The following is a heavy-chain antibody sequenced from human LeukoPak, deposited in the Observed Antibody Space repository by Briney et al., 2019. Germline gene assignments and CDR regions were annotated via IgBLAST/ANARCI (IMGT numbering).Heavy chain of an antibody. CDR1: GGSISSGSYY. Sequence: SQTLSLTCTVSGGSISSGSYYWSWIRQPAGKGLEWIGRIYTSGSTNYNPSLKSRVTISLDTSKNQFSLKLSSVTAADTAVYYCARVGVTIFGVVTGHWINWFDPWGQGTLVTVSS. D-gene: IGHD3-3*01. J-gene: IGHJ5*02. CDR3: ARVGVTIFGVVTGHWINWFDP. V-gene: IGHV4-61*02. CDR2: IYTSGST.